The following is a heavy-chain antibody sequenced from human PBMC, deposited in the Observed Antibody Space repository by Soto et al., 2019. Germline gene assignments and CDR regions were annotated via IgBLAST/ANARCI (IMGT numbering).Heavy chain of an antibody. D-gene: IGHD6-13*01. CDR2: ISWNSGSI. CDR3: AKDLAYSSSGNFDY. V-gene: IGHV3-9*01. CDR1: GFTFDDYA. Sequence: EVQLVESGGGLVQPGRSLRLSCAASGFTFDDYAMHWVRQTPGKGLEWVSGISWNSGSIGHADSVKGRFTISRDNAKNYLYLQMDSLRAEDTALYYCAKDLAYSSSGNFDYWGQGTLVTVSS. J-gene: IGHJ4*02.